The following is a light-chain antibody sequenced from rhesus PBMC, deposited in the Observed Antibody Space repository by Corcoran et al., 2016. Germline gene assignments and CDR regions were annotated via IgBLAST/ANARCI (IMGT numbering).Light chain of an antibody. J-gene: IGKJ3*01. V-gene: IGKV1-22*01. Sequence: DIQMTQSPSSLSASVGDTVTITCRASQSIASWLDWYQQKPRKAPKLLIYKASSLQSGVPSRFSGSVSGTDFTLTINSLQPDEFATYYCLQYSSTLTFGPGTKLDIK. CDR1: QSIASW. CDR2: KAS. CDR3: LQYSSTLT.